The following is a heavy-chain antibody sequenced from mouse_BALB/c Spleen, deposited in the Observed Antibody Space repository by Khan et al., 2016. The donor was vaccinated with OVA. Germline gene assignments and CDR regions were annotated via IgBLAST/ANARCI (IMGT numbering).Heavy chain of an antibody. D-gene: IGHD1-1*01. J-gene: IGHJ2*01. CDR3: AASYFYGYYFDY. CDR1: GFTFTSYG. Sequence: EVELVESGGGLVQSGGSRKLSCAASGFTFTSYGMHWIRQAPEKGLEWVAYISSDSNTIYYADTVKGRFTISRDNPKNTQFLQMTSLRSGDTAMYFCAASYFYGYYFDYWGQGTTLTVSS. V-gene: IGHV5-17*02. CDR2: ISSDSNTI.